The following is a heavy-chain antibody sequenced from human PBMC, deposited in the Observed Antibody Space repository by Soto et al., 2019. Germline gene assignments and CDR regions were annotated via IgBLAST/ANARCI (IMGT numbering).Heavy chain of an antibody. CDR3: ARGGISHWDYFYYMDV. CDR1: GGSISSSSYC. V-gene: IGHV4-39*07. J-gene: IGHJ6*03. Sequence: SETLSLTCTVSGGSISSSSYCWCWIRHPPGKGLEWIGSIYYIGSTYYNPSLKSRVTMSVDTSKNQFSLKLNSVTAADTAVYYCARGGISHWDYFYYMDVWDRGTTVTVS. CDR2: IYYIGST. D-gene: IGHD2-21*01.